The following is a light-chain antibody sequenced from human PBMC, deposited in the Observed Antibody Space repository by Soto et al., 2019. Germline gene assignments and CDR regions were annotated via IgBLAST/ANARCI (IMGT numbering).Light chain of an antibody. Sequence: QSVLTQSASVSGSPGQSITISCTGTSSDVGAYNYVSWYQQHPGKAPKLIIYEVTNRPSGVSNRFSGSKSGHTASLTISGLLAEDEADYYCSSYTRSSTLYVFGTGTKVTVL. V-gene: IGLV2-14*01. CDR1: SSDVGAYNY. CDR2: EVT. J-gene: IGLJ1*01. CDR3: SSYTRSSTLYV.